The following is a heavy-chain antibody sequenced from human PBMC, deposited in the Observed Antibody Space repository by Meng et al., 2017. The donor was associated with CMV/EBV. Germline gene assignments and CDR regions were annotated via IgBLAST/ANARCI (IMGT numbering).Heavy chain of an antibody. Sequence: GESLKISCAASGFTFSSYAMSWVRQAPGKGLEWVSVLYSGDSSTYYVDSVKGRFTISRDNSKNTLYLQMNSLRAEDTAVYYCAKDLFVDTAMVTGYYYGMDVWGQGTTVTVSS. CDR2: LYSGDSST. CDR3: AKDLFVDTAMVTGYYYGMDV. D-gene: IGHD5-18*01. J-gene: IGHJ6*02. V-gene: IGHV3-23*03. CDR1: GFTFSSYA.